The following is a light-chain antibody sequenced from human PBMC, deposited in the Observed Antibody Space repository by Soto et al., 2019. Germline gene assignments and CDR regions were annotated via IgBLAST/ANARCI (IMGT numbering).Light chain of an antibody. CDR3: HHRVNWPT. CDR1: QNVNRY. J-gene: IGKJ3*01. V-gene: IGKV3-11*01. CDR2: DAS. Sequence: EIVLTQSPATLSLSPGERAILSCRASQNVNRYLGWYQQKPGQAPRLLIYDASNRATGIPARFSGSGSGTDFTLTISSLEPEDFAVYYCHHRVNWPTSGPGTKVDMK.